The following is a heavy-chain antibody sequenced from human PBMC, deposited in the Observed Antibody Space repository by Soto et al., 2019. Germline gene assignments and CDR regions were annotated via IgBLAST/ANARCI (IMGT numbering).Heavy chain of an antibody. J-gene: IGHJ4*01. D-gene: IGHD3-9*01. CDR3: ARGSDILTGYYPSLDY. CDR1: GGTFSSYA. Sequence: SVKVSCKASGGTFSSYAISWVRQAPGQGLEWMGGVIPIFGTANYAQKFQGRVTITADESTSTAYMELSSLRSEDTAVYYCARGSDILTGYYPSLDYWGHGTLVTVSS. CDR2: VIPIFGTA. V-gene: IGHV1-69*13.